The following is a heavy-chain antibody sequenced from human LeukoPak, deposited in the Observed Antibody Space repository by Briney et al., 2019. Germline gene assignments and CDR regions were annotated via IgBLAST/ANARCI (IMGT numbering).Heavy chain of an antibody. D-gene: IGHD1-26*01. V-gene: IGHV3-7*01. CDR3: ARSSSAGASLRHDY. CDR1: GFTFSSYW. Sequence: GGSLRLSCAASGFTFSSYWMSWVRQAPGKGLEWVANIKQDGSEENFVDSVKGRFTISRDNAKRSLYLQMNSLRAEDTAVYYCARSSSAGASLRHDYWGQGTLVTVSS. CDR2: IKQDGSEE. J-gene: IGHJ4*02.